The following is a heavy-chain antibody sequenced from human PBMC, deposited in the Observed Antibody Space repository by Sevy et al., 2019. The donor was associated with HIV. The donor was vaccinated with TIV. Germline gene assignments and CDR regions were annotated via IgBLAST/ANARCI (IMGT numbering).Heavy chain of an antibody. CDR1: GGSISSGGYY. D-gene: IGHD3-9*01. J-gene: IGHJ3*02. CDR3: ARAGRDILTGFDAFDI. V-gene: IGHV4-31*03. Sequence: LSLTCTVSGGSISSGGYYWSWIRQHRGKGLEWIEYIYYSGSTYYNPSLKSRVTISVDTSKNQFSLKLSSVTAADTAVYYCARAGRDILTGFDAFDIWGQGTMVTVSS. CDR2: IYYSGST.